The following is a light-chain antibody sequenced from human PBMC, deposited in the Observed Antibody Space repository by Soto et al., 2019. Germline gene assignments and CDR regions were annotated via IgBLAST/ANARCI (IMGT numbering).Light chain of an antibody. CDR3: QQYSDWPYT. Sequence: EIVMTQSPATLSVSPGERATLSCRASQSVSSNLAWYQQKPGQAPRLLIYGASTRATGIPARVSGGGSGTEFTLTISSLQSEDFAVYYCQQYSDWPYTFGQGTKLEIK. V-gene: IGKV3-15*01. CDR2: GAS. CDR1: QSVSSN. J-gene: IGKJ2*01.